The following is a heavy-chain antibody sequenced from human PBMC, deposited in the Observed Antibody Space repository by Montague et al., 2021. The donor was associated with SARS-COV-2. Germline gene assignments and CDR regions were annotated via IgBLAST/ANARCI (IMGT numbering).Heavy chain of an antibody. J-gene: IGHJ4*02. CDR1: GFSISSGFY. Sequence: SETLSLTCSVSGFSISSGFYWAWVRQSPGKVPEWIGTVYHSGYTHYNPPLKRRVTVSIDTSKNLFSLTVTSVTAADTAVYFCARRGYTGSDYFDYWGQGTLVTVSS. D-gene: IGHD5-12*01. CDR2: VYHSGYT. CDR3: ARRGYTGSDYFDY. V-gene: IGHV4-38-2*01.